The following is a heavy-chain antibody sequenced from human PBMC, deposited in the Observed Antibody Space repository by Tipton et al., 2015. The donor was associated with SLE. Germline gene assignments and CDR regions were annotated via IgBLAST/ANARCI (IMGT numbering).Heavy chain of an antibody. Sequence: QSGAEVKKPGASVKVSCKASGYTFTTYGVSWVRQAPGQGLEWMGWTSTFNGKTNYSQNFQGRVTMTTDTSTSTAYMELRSLRSDDTAVYYCAREVYSGSSYYSYGMDAWGQGTTVTISS. J-gene: IGHJ6*02. CDR1: GYTFTTYG. CDR2: TSTFNGKT. V-gene: IGHV1-18*01. CDR3: AREVYSGSSYYSYGMDA. D-gene: IGHD1-26*01.